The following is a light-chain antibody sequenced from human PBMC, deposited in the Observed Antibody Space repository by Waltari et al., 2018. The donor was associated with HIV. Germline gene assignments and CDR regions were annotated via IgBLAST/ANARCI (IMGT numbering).Light chain of an antibody. J-gene: IGLJ2*01. CDR2: NVS. CDR1: SSHVGDYHY. Sequence: QSALTRRRSVSESPGQSVTIPCTGTSSHVGDYHYIAWYQQHPGRAPKFIIYNVSERPSGVPDRFSGSKSGNTASLTISGLQAEDEADYYCSSYAGTSNFVLFGGGTKLTVL. V-gene: IGLV2-11*01. CDR3: SSYAGTSNFVL.